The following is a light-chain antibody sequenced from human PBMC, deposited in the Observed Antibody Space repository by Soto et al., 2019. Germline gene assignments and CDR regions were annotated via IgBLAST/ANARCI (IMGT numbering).Light chain of an antibody. CDR2: EGT. Sequence: QSALLHLAPGLNPPDRPITSSAPETNKDVGNYKLVSWFQHHLGKAPKLIIYEGTKRPSGVSNRFSASQSGNTASLTISGLQAEDEADYYCYSYAGTSTWVFGGGTKLTVL. V-gene: IGLV2-23*01. CDR3: YSYAGTSTWV. J-gene: IGLJ3*02. CDR1: NKDVGNYKL.